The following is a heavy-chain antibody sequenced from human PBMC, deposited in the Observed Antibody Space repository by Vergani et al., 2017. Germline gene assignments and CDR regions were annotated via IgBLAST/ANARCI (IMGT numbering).Heavy chain of an antibody. CDR1: GFTVSSNY. CDR3: AREGTNYYYGMDV. CDR2: IYSGGST. J-gene: IGHJ6*02. Sequence: VQLVESGGGVVQPGRSLRLSCAASGFTVSSNYMSWVRQAPGKGLEWVSVIYSGGSTYYADSVKGRFTISRHNSKNTLYLQMNSLRAEDTAVYYCAREGTNYYYGMDVWGQGTTVTVSS. V-gene: IGHV3-53*04. D-gene: IGHD1-14*01.